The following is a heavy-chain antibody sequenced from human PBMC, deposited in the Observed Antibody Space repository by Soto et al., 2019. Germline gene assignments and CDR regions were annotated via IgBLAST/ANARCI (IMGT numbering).Heavy chain of an antibody. CDR2: LHSGGDT. J-gene: IGHJ6*02. D-gene: IGHD3-10*01. CDR3: ARDGPYYYASRMDV. Sequence: EVQLVESGGGLVQPGGSLRLSCVASGIPVSSNYMTWVHQAPGKGLEWVSVLHSGGDTYYANSVKGRFTISRHDSTNTLFLQMNSLTAEDMAVYYCARDGPYYYASRMDVWGQGTTVTVSS. CDR1: GIPVSSNY. V-gene: IGHV3-53*04.